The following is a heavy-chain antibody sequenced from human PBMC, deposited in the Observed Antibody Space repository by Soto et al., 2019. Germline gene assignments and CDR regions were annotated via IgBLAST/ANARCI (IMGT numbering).Heavy chain of an antibody. D-gene: IGHD1-1*01. CDR1: GGSVSSGSYY. CDR2: MSHSGGT. CDR3: ARVERGTATTVVDAFDI. V-gene: IGHV4-34*01. Sequence: QVQLQQWGAGLLKPSETLSLTCAVYGGSVSSGSYYWSWIRQPPGKGLEWSGEMSHSGGTHFNPSLKSRVTISVDTSKNQFSLKMSFVTAADTALYHCARVERGTATTVVDAFDIWGPGTMVTVSS. J-gene: IGHJ3*02.